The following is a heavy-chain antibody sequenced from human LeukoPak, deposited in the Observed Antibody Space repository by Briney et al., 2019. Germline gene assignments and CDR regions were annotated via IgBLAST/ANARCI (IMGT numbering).Heavy chain of an antibody. CDR2: IKQDGSEK. Sequence: TGGSLRLSCGASGFTFSSYWMSWVRQAPGKGQEWVANIKQDGSEKYYVDSVKGRFTISRDNAKNSLYLQMNSLRAEDTAVYYCARFRTYYYYIDVWGKGTTVTLSS. CDR3: ARFRTYYYYIDV. CDR1: GFTFSSYW. J-gene: IGHJ6*03. V-gene: IGHV3-7*01.